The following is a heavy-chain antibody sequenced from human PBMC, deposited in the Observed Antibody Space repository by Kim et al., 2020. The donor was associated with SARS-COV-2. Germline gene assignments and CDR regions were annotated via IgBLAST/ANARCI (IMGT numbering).Heavy chain of an antibody. V-gene: IGHV3-48*03. CDR1: GFNFSSYE. CDR2: ISSSGNKI. Sequence: GGSLRLSCVASGFNFSSYEMNWVRQAPGKGLEWVSYISSSGNKIYYAGSVKGRFTISRDIAKNSLYLQMNSLRAEDSAVYYCAREKARTSDYWGQGTLVTVSS. D-gene: IGHD1-1*01. CDR3: AREKARTSDY. J-gene: IGHJ4*02.